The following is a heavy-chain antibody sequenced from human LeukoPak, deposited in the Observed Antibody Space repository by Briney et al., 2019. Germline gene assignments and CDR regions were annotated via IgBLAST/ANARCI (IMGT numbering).Heavy chain of an antibody. D-gene: IGHD1-26*01. CDR2: ITGDASVT. CDR3: AKEYKVGTTTKCFQH. CDR1: GFTFKFYA. V-gene: IGHV3-23*01. J-gene: IGHJ1*01. Sequence: GGSLRLSCAGSGFTFKFYAMTWVRQAPGKGLEWVSGITGDASVTYDADSVKGRFNISRDNSKNTMYLEVNSLRAEDTAIYYCAKEYKVGTTTKCFQHWGQGTLVTVSS.